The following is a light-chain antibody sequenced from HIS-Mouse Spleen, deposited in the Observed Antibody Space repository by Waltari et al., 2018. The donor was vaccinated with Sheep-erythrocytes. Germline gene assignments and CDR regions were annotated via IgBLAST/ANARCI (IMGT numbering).Light chain of an antibody. Sequence: QSALTQPRPVSGSPGRSVTIPCTGTSSDVGGSNYVPWYQQHPGKAPKLMIYDVSKRPSGVPDRFSGSKSGNTASLTISGLQAEDEADYYCCSYAGSYNHVFATGTKVTVL. V-gene: IGLV2-11*01. CDR1: SSDVGGSNY. CDR2: DVS. J-gene: IGLJ1*01. CDR3: CSYAGSYNHV.